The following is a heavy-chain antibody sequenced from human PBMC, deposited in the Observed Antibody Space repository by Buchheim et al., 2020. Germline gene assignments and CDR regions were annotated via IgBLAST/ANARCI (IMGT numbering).Heavy chain of an antibody. CDR1: GFTFSSYA. D-gene: IGHD1-26*01. CDR2: ISSDGSNK. CDR3: ASSPVEGGATAPFFDY. J-gene: IGHJ4*02. Sequence: QVQLVESGGGVVQPGRSLRLSCAASGFTFSSYAMHWVRQAPGKGLEWVAVISSDGSNKYYADSVKGRFTISRDNSKNTLYLQMNSLRAEDTAVYYCASSPVEGGATAPFFDYWGQGTL. V-gene: IGHV3-30-3*01.